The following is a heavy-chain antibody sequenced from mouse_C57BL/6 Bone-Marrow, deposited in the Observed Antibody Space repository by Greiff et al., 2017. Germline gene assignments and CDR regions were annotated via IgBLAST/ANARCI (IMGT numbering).Heavy chain of an antibody. Sequence: EVQRVESGGGLVKPGGSLKLSCAASGFTFSSYAMSWVRQTPEKRLEWVATISDGGSYTYDPDNVKGRFTISRDNAKNNLYLQMSHLKSEDTAMYYCARYRWVRFSYWGQGTLVTVSA. CDR1: GFTFSSYA. CDR3: ARYRWVRFSY. J-gene: IGHJ3*01. D-gene: IGHD2-2*01. CDR2: ISDGGSYT. V-gene: IGHV5-4*01.